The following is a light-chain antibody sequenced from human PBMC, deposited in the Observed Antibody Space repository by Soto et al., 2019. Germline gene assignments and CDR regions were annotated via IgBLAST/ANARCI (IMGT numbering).Light chain of an antibody. CDR1: SGSIATNY. J-gene: IGLJ2*01. V-gene: IGLV6-57*02. Sequence: NFMLTQPHSVSASPGKTVTISCTGSSGSIATNYVQWYQQRPGSAPTPVIYEDTQRPSGVPERFSGSIDSSSNSASLTISGLKTEDEADYYCQSYDGSNPDVVFGGGTKLTVL. CDR3: QSYDGSNPDVV. CDR2: EDT.